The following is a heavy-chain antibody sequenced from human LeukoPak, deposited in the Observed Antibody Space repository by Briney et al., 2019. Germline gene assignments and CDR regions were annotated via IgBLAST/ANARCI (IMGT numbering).Heavy chain of an antibody. CDR3: ARGEAIVLRYFDWLFNY. V-gene: IGHV4-31*03. Sequence: PSETLSLTCTVSGGSISSGGYYWSWIRQHPGKGLEWIGYIYYSGSTYYNPSLKSRVTISVDTSKNQFSLKLSSVTAADTAVYYCARGEAIVLRYFDWLFNYWGQGTLVTVSS. CDR1: GGSISSGGYY. J-gene: IGHJ4*02. D-gene: IGHD3-9*01. CDR2: IYYSGST.